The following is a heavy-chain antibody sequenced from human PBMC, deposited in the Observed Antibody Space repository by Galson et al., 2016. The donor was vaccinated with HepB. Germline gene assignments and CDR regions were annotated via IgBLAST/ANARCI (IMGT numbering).Heavy chain of an antibody. CDR1: GSTFSDYA. CDR3: ARDSSSTSWYEWSED. V-gene: IGHV3-30-3*01. J-gene: IGHJ4*02. Sequence: SLRLSCAASGSTFSDYAMHWVRQAPGKGLEWVAVISYDGSNKYYADSVRGRFTISRDNSKNTLYLQMNSLRAEDTAMYYCARDSSSTSWYEWSEDWGQGTLVIVSS. CDR2: ISYDGSNK. D-gene: IGHD6-13*01.